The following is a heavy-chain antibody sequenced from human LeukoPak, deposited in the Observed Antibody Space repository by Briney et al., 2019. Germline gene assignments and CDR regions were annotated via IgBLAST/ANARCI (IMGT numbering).Heavy chain of an antibody. Sequence: ASVKPSSKPSAYTFTVYYMHWVRQAPGQGLEWMGWINPNGDGTTYAHKFQGRVTMPRDPPISTAYIEVTRLRSDDTAVYYCARSKVLLWFGELFGDAFYIWGEGTMVTVSS. CDR1: AYTFTVYY. CDR2: INPNGDGT. V-gene: IGHV1-2*07. D-gene: IGHD3-10*01. J-gene: IGHJ3*02. CDR3: ARSKVLLWFGELFGDAFYI.